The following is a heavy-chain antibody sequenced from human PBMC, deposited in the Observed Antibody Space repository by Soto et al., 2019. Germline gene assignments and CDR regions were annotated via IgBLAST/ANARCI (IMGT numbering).Heavy chain of an antibody. V-gene: IGHV1-69*13. CDR2: IIPIFGTA. Sequence: SVKVSCKASGGTFSSYAISWVRQAPGQGLEWMGGIIPIFGTANYAQKFQGRVTITADESTSTAYMELSSLRSEDTAVYYCARDEGIAAPLDYYYYGMDVWGQGTTVTVSS. CDR3: ARDEGIAAPLDYYYYGMDV. D-gene: IGHD6-13*01. CDR1: GGTFSSYA. J-gene: IGHJ6*02.